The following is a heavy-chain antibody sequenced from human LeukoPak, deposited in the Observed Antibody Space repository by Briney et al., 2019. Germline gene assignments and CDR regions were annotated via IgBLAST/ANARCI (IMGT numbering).Heavy chain of an antibody. CDR1: GGTFSGFY. D-gene: IGHD3-10*01. Sequence: SETLSLTCAVYGGTFSGFYWSWIRQPPGNGLEWIGEINDSGSTNYNPSLKSRVTISVDTSKNWFSLRLTSVTAADTAVYYCARIHRGGDPDYWGQGTLVTVSS. CDR2: INDSGST. J-gene: IGHJ4*02. CDR3: ARIHRGGDPDY. V-gene: IGHV4-34*01.